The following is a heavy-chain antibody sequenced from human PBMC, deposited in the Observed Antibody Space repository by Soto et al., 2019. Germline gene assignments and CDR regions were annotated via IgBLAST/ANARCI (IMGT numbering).Heavy chain of an antibody. Sequence: SETLSLTCAVSASSITITHYWGCIRQPPGKGLEWIGSIHHSGSVFVSGSTHYNPSFKSRVTISANTSKNQFSLKLTSVTAADTAVYYCARNSSSSYFDYWGRGTLVTVSS. CDR3: ARNSSSSYFDY. J-gene: IGHJ4*02. CDR2: IHHSGSVFVSGST. D-gene: IGHD6-13*01. V-gene: IGHV4-38-2*01. CDR1: ASSITITHY.